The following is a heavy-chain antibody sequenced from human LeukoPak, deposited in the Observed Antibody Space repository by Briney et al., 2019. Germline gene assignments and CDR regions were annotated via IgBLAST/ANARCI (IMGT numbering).Heavy chain of an antibody. CDR2: ISGDGGVT. Sequence: GGSLRLSCAASGFTFDDYAMHWVRQAPGKGLDWVSLISGDGGVTYCADSVKGRFTISRDNSRNSLYLQMNSLRTEDTALYYCAKDIRAVAGRYDYWGQGALVTVSS. V-gene: IGHV3-43*02. CDR1: GFTFDDYA. CDR3: AKDIRAVAGRYDY. D-gene: IGHD6-19*01. J-gene: IGHJ4*02.